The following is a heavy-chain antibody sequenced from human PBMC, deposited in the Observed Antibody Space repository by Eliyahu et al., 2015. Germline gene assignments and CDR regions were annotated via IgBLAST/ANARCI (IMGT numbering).Heavy chain of an antibody. J-gene: IGHJ4*02. CDR2: INHSGST. Sequence: QVQLQQWGAGLLKPSETLSLTCAVYGGSFSGYXWSWIRQPPGKGLEWIGEINHSGSTNYNPSLKSRVTISVDTSKNQFSLKLSSVTAADTAVYYCARLDYGDYVFDYWGQGTLVTVSS. V-gene: IGHV4-34*01. D-gene: IGHD4-17*01. CDR1: GGSFSGYX. CDR3: ARLDYGDYVFDY.